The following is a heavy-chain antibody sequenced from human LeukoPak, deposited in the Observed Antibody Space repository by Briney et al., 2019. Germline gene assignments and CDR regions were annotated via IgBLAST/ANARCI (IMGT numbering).Heavy chain of an antibody. CDR1: GFTFNTYW. J-gene: IGHJ4*02. Sequence: PGGFLRLSCAASGFTFNTYWMHWVRQAPGKGLVWVSHINPDGSQTNYPDSVTGRFTISRDNAKNTLYLQMDSLRAEDTAVYYCARDPVRRDSYWGQGTLVTVSS. CDR3: ARDPVRRDSY. D-gene: IGHD3-10*01. V-gene: IGHV3-74*01. CDR2: INPDGSQT.